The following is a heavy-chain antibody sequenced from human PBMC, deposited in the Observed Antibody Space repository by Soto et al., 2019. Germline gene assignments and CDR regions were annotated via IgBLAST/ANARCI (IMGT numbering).Heavy chain of an antibody. CDR1: GYTFTSSG. CDR2: INAGNGNT. Sequence: ASVKVSWKASGYTFTSSGIHWVRQAPGQRLEWTGWINAGNGNTKYSEKFQGRVNITRDTSASTAYLELSSLRSEDTAVYYCARDPNDSSAYCHPYYYGMDVWGQGTTVTVSS. CDR3: ARDPNDSSAYCHPYYYGMDV. D-gene: IGHD3-22*01. J-gene: IGHJ6*02. V-gene: IGHV1-3*01.